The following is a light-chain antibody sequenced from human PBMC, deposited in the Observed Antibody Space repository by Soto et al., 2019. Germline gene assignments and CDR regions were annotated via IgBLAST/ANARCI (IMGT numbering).Light chain of an antibody. CDR3: QQYNNWPPGFT. Sequence: EIVMTQSPATLSVSPGERATLSCRASQSVRSNLAWYQQKPGQAPRLLIYGASTKATGIPARFSGSGSGTECTLTISSLQSEDFAVYYCQQYNNWPPGFTFGPGTKVDIK. J-gene: IGKJ3*01. CDR2: GAS. V-gene: IGKV3-15*01. CDR1: QSVRSN.